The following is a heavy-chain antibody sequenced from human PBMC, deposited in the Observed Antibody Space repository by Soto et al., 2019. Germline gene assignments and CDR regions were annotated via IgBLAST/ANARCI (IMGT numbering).Heavy chain of an antibody. D-gene: IGHD2-21*01. CDR2: ISDSGGST. V-gene: IGHV3-23*01. CDR3: APYKMGIDYYGMDV. J-gene: IGHJ6*02. Sequence: EVQLLESGGGLVQPGGSLRLSCAGSGFTFSSYPMSWVRQAPGKGVEWVSAISDSGGSTWYANSVKGRFTISRDNAKDTLYFQMNGLRAEDTAVYYCAPYKMGIDYYGMDVWGQGTTVTVSS. CDR1: GFTFSSYP.